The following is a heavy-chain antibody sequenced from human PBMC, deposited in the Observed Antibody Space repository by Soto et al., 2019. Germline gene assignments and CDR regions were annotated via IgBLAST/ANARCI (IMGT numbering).Heavy chain of an antibody. CDR3: ARRGYSYGYYYYGMDV. J-gene: IGHJ6*02. CDR1: GGSFSGYY. D-gene: IGHD5-18*01. V-gene: IGHV4-34*01. CDR2: INHSGST. Sequence: SETLSLTCAVYGGSFSGYYWSWVRQPPGKGLEWIGEINHSGSTNYNPSLKSRVTISVDTSKNQFSLKLSSVTAADTAVYYCARRGYSYGYYYYGMDVWGQGTTVTVSS.